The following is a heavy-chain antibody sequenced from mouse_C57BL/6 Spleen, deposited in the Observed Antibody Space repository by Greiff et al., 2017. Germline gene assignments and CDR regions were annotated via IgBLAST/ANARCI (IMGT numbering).Heavy chain of an antibody. J-gene: IGHJ3*01. Sequence: VQRQQSGPELVKPGASVKIPCKASGYTFTDYNMDWVKQSHGKSLEWIGDINPNNGGTIYNQKFKGKATLTVDKSSSTAYMELRSLTSEDTAVYYCARRRITTRDFAYWGQGTLVTVSA. CDR2: INPNNGGT. D-gene: IGHD1-1*01. V-gene: IGHV1-18*01. CDR1: GYTFTDYN. CDR3: ARRRITTRDFAY.